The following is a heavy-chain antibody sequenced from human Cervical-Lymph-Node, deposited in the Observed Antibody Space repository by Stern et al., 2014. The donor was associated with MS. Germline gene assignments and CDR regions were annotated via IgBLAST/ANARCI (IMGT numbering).Heavy chain of an antibody. CDR2: ISWNSGNI. J-gene: IGHJ4*02. D-gene: IGHD2-15*01. Sequence: EVQLVESGGGLVQPGRSLRLSCAASGFTFDDYAMHWVRQAPGKGLEWVSGISWNSGNIGYADSVKGRFPISRDNAKNSLYLQMNSLRAEDTALYYCAKDINLRGTYYFDYWGQGTLVTVSS. V-gene: IGHV3-9*01. CDR1: GFTFDDYA. CDR3: AKDINLRGTYYFDY.